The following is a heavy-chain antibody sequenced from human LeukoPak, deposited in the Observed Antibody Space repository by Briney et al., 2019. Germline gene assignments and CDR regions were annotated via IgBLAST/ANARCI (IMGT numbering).Heavy chain of an antibody. J-gene: IGHJ6*02. CDR2: IVVGSGNT. V-gene: IGHV1-58*02. CDR1: GFTFTSSA. D-gene: IGHD4-17*01. Sequence: SVTVSCKASGFTFTSSAMQWVRQARGQRLEWIGWIVVGSGNTNYAQKFQERVTITRDMSTSTAYMELSSLRSEDTAVYYCAAGRATVAYGMDVWGQGTTVTVSS. CDR3: AAGRATVAYGMDV.